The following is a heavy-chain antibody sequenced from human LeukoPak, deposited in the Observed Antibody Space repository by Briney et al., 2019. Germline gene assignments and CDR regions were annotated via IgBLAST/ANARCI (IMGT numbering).Heavy chain of an antibody. V-gene: IGHV4-31*03. CDR1: GGSISSGGYS. Sequence: SETLSLTCTVSGGSISSGGYSWSWIRQHPGKGLEWIGYIYYSGSTYYNPSLKSRVTISVDTSKNQFSLKLSSVTAADTGVYYCARVLRAHSGYDWRNYYYYGMDVWGQGTTVTVSS. D-gene: IGHD5-12*01. CDR2: IYYSGST. J-gene: IGHJ6*02. CDR3: ARVLRAHSGYDWRNYYYYGMDV.